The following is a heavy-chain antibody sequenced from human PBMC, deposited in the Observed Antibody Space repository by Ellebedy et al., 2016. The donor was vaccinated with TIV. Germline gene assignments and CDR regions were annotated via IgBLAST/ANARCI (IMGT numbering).Heavy chain of an antibody. J-gene: IGHJ4*02. CDR2: ISSSSTFI. Sequence: GGSLRLSCAASGFTFSDYSMNWVRQAPGKGLEWVSSISSSSTFIYYADSVKGRFTISRDNSKNTLFLQMNSLRAEDTAVYYCARLDAIIAVKSLDYWGQGTLVTVSS. V-gene: IGHV3-21*01. CDR3: ARLDAIIAVKSLDY. D-gene: IGHD6-19*01. CDR1: GFTFSDYS.